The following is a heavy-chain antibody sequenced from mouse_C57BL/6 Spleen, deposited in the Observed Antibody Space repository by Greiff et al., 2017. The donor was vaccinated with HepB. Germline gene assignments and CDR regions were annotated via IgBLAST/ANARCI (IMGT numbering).Heavy chain of an antibody. CDR2: INPYNGGT. J-gene: IGHJ4*01. CDR1: GYTFTDYY. Sequence: VQLQQSGPVLVKPGASVKMSCKASGYTFTDYYMNWVKQSHGKSLEWIGVINPYNGGTSYNQKFKGKATLTVDKSSSTAYMELNSLTSEDSAVYYCARSYSYAMDYWGQGTSVTVSS. V-gene: IGHV1-19*01. D-gene: IGHD2-10*01. CDR3: ARSYSYAMDY.